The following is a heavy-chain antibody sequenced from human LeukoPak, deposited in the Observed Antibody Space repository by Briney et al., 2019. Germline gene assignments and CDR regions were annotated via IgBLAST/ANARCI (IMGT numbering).Heavy chain of an antibody. CDR3: ARSDGIVGEEAWFDP. V-gene: IGHV4-4*09. D-gene: IGHD1-26*01. Sequence: PSETLSLTCSASGCSISTFHWHWIRQPPGKGLEWAGYIFSSDITNYNPSLRSRVTISVDTSKNQFSLKLRSVTAADTAVYFCARSDGIVGEEAWFDPWGQGTLVTVSS. CDR1: GCSISTFH. CDR2: IFSSDIT. J-gene: IGHJ5*02.